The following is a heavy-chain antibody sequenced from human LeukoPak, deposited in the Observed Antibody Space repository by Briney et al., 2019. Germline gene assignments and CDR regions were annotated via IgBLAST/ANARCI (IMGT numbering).Heavy chain of an antibody. J-gene: IGHJ3*02. V-gene: IGHV3-43D*03. Sequence: GGSLRLSCAASGFTFDDYAMHWVRQAPGKGLEWVSLISWDGGSTYYADSVKGRFTISRDNSKNSLYLQMNNLRAEDTALYYCAKDIKYCSSTSCYTGDAFDIWGQGTMVTVSS. CDR1: GFTFDDYA. CDR2: ISWDGGST. CDR3: AKDIKYCSSTSCYTGDAFDI. D-gene: IGHD2-2*02.